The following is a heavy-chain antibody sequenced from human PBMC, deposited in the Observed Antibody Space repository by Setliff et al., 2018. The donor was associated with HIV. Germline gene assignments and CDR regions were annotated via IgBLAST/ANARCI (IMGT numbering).Heavy chain of an antibody. Sequence: GGSLRLSCAASGFTFSSYAMSWVRQAPGKGLEWVSAISDSGGSTYYADSVKGRFTISRDNSKNTLYLQMNSLRAEDTAVYYCANRGRYFDWLFPDFDYWGQGTLVTVSS. CDR3: ANRGRYFDWLFPDFDY. J-gene: IGHJ4*02. CDR2: ISDSGGST. V-gene: IGHV3-23*01. D-gene: IGHD3-9*01. CDR1: GFTFSSYA.